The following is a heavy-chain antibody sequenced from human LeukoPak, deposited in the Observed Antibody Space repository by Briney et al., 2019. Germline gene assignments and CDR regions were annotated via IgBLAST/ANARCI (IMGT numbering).Heavy chain of an antibody. J-gene: IGHJ4*02. V-gene: IGHV4-30-4*08. CDR1: GGSFSGYY. D-gene: IGHD2-15*01. Sequence: PSETLSLTCAVYGGSFSGYYWSWIRQPPGKGLEWIGYIYYSGSTYYNPSLKSRVTISVDTSKNQFSLKLSSVTAADTAVYYCARGDRKYFDYWGQGTLVTVSS. CDR2: IYYSGST. CDR3: ARGDRKYFDY.